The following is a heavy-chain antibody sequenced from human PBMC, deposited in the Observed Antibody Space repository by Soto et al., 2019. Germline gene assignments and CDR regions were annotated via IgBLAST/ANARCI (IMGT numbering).Heavy chain of an antibody. D-gene: IGHD6-13*01. CDR2: VSYSGST. CDR3: AAGREHNSSSWYFAGWFDP. J-gene: IGHJ5*02. V-gene: IGHV4-59*03. Sequence: SETLSLTCSLSGGAIGGYYWSWIRQPPGKALEWIGYVSYSGSTDYHPSLKSRVSISIDTSKNQFSLKMISVTAADTAVYYCAAGREHNSSSWYFAGWFDPWGQGTLVTVSS. CDR1: GGAIGGYY.